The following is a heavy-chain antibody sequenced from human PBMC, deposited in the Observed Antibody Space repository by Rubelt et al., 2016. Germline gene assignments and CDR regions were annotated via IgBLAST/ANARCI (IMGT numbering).Heavy chain of an antibody. CDR1: GGSFSGSY. Sequence: QVQLQQWGAGLLKPSETLSLTCAVYGGSFSGSYWSWIRQPPGKGLEWLGEINHGGSTNYNPSLKMQVPIAVDTCKNYCSLRLSLGTAAATGVYYGAGVSSEVVPAADGGWFDPWGQGTLVTVSS. J-gene: IGHJ5*02. V-gene: IGHV4-34*01. CDR3: AGVSSEVVPAADGGWFDP. D-gene: IGHD2-2*01. CDR2: INHGGST.